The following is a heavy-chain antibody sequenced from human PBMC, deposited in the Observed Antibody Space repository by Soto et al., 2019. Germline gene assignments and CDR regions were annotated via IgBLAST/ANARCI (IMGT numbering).Heavy chain of an antibody. CDR3: ARTSYDSSGTAADP. J-gene: IGHJ5*02. CDR1: GGSISGGNYY. D-gene: IGHD3-22*01. CDR2: IYYSGST. Sequence: QVQLQESGPGLVKPSQTLSLTCTVSGGSISGGNYYWSWIRQHPGKGLEWIGYIYYSGSTYYNPSLKSRVTISVDTCKNQFSLKLSSVTAADTAVYYCARTSYDSSGTAADPWGQGTLVTVSS. V-gene: IGHV4-31*03.